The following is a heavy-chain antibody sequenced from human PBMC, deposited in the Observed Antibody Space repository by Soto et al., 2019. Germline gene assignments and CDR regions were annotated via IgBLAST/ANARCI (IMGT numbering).Heavy chain of an antibody. CDR2: ISGSDGKT. J-gene: IGHJ4*02. CDR3: ARWNYLDY. D-gene: IGHD2-15*01. CDR1: GFSFSSYA. V-gene: IGHV3-23*01. Sequence: EVQLLESGGGLVQPGGSLRLSCAASGFSFSSYAMSWVRQAPGKGLEWVSTISGSDGKTFYADSVKGRFSISRDTSDNPLYLQMNSLRADDTAIYYCARWNYLDYWGQGARVTVSS.